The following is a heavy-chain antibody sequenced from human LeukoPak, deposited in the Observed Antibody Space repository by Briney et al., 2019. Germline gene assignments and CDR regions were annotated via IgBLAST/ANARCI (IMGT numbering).Heavy chain of an antibody. CDR1: GFTFSSYA. J-gene: IGHJ4*02. D-gene: IGHD3-9*01. Sequence: GGALRLSCAASGFTFSSYAMSWVRQAPGKGLEWVSAISGSGGSTYYADSVKGGFTISRDNSNTTLYLQMNSLRAEDTAVYYCAKQYYDILTGYYVDYWGQGTLVTVSS. CDR2: ISGSGGST. V-gene: IGHV3-23*01. CDR3: AKQYYDILTGYYVDY.